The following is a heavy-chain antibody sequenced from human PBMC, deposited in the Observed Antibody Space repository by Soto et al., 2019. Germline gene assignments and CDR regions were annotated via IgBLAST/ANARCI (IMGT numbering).Heavy chain of an antibody. Sequence: VQLVESGGGEVQPGRSLRLSCAASGFKYTDFALHWVRQAPGKGLEWVAIISYDGSDKYYADSVKGRFVISRDNPKNTLYLVMNSLRPEDTAVYFCARRAWDRYYAIDVWGQGTTVTVFS. V-gene: IGHV3-30*09. CDR2: ISYDGSDK. J-gene: IGHJ6*02. CDR1: GFKYTDFA. CDR3: ARRAWDRYYAIDV. D-gene: IGHD1-26*01.